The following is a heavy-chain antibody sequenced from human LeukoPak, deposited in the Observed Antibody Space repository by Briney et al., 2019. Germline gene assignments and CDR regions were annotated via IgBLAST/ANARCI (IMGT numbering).Heavy chain of an antibody. J-gene: IGHJ4*02. CDR1: GFTFSSYS. CDR2: ISSSATFI. Sequence: GGSLRLSCAASGFTFSSYSMNWVRQAPGKGLEWVSSISSSATFIYYAVSVKGRFTISRDNAKQSLYLQMNSLRAEDTAVYYCARDGTDKSTATGSDYWGQGTLLTVSS. V-gene: IGHV3-21*01. CDR3: ARDGTDKSTATGSDY. D-gene: IGHD6-13*01.